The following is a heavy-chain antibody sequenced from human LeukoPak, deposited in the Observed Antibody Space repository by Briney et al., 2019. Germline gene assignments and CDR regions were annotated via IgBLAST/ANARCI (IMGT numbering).Heavy chain of an antibody. CDR3: ARDKVLLWFGESSPSDY. V-gene: IGHV3-7*01. CDR1: GFTFSSYW. J-gene: IGHJ4*02. Sequence: GGSLRLSCAASGFTFSSYWMSWVRQAPGKGLEWVANIKQDGSEKYYVDSVKGRFTISRDNAKNSLYLQMNSLRAEDTAVYYCARDKVLLWFGESSPSDYWGQGTLVTVSS. CDR2: IKQDGSEK. D-gene: IGHD3-10*01.